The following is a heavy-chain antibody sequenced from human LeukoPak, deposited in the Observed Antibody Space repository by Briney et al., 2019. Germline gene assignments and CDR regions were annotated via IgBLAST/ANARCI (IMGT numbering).Heavy chain of an antibody. J-gene: IGHJ4*02. CDR2: IYSGGNI. V-gene: IGHV3-53*01. D-gene: IGHD2-15*01. CDR3: AGRHCSGGGCYFAGADPFDY. CDR1: GFTLSSTY. Sequence: GGSLRLSCAASGFTLSSTYMSWVGESPGTGLEWVSVIYSGGNIYYIESVKGRFTISRYTSKNTLYLQMYSLRAEDTAVYFCAGRHCSGGGCYFAGADPFDYWGQGALVTVS.